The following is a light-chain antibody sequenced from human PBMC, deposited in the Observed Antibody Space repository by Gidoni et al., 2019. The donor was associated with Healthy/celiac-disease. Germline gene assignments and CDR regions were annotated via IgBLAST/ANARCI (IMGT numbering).Light chain of an antibody. CDR2: AAS. CDR1: QSISSY. V-gene: IGKV1-39*01. J-gene: IGKJ2*01. Sequence: DIQMTQSPSSVSASVGDRVTITCRASQSISSYLNWYQQKPGKAPKLLIYAASSLQSGFPSRFSGSGSGTDFALTISSLQPENFATYFCQQSYSTPVTFGQGTRLEIK. CDR3: QQSYSTPVT.